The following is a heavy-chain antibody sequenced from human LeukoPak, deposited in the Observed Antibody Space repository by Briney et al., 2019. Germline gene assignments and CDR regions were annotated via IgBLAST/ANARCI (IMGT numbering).Heavy chain of an antibody. V-gene: IGHV5-51*01. D-gene: IGHD3-3*01. CDR1: GSIFTTYW. Sequence: GAPLQICCEGSGSIFTTYWIGWVRPVPGKGLEWMGIIYPGDSDTRYSPSFHGQVTISADKSISTAYLQWSSLKASDTAMYYCARSGVVTFYQYMDVWGTGTPVTVSS. CDR2: IYPGDSDT. J-gene: IGHJ6*03. CDR3: ARSGVVTFYQYMDV.